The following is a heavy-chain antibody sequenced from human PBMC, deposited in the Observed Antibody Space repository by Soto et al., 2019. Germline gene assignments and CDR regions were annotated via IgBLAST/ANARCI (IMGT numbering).Heavy chain of an antibody. J-gene: IGHJ6*02. CDR3: TRPVSPRYDFRSRIQHGMDV. CDR1: GYTFTSYA. D-gene: IGHD3-3*01. Sequence: ASVKVSCKGSGYTFTSYARHWVRQAAGQRLEWMGWINAGNGNTKYSQKFQDRVTITRDTYASTAYMELNSLKTEDTAVYYCTRPVSPRYDFRSRIQHGMDVWGQGTTVTVSS. V-gene: IGHV1-3*01. CDR2: INAGNGNT.